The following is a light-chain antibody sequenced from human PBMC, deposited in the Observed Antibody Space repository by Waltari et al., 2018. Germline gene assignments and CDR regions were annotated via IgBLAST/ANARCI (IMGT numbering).Light chain of an antibody. V-gene: IGLV1-44*01. CDR2: TND. Sequence: QSVLTQPPSASGTPGQSVTLTCLGSSSNVEGNAVSWFQQLPGTAPKLLIYTNDQRPSGVPDRFSGSNSGTSASLAISGLQSEDEAVYYCAAWDDSLNVWLFGGGTKVTAL. CDR3: AAWDDSLNVWL. J-gene: IGLJ3*02. CDR1: SSNVEGNA.